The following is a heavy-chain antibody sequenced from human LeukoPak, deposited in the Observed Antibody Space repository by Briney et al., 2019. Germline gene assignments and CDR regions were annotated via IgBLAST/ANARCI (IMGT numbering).Heavy chain of an antibody. D-gene: IGHD3-10*01. CDR3: ARGPLNYYGSGSYGDYYYMDV. V-gene: IGHV1-69*13. J-gene: IGHJ6*03. Sequence: SVKVSCKASGGTFSSYAISWVRQAPGQGLEWMGGIIPIFGTANYAQKFQGRVTITADESTSTAYMELSSLRSEDTAVYYCARGPLNYYGSGSYGDYYYMDVWGKGTTVTISS. CDR1: GGTFSSYA. CDR2: IIPIFGTA.